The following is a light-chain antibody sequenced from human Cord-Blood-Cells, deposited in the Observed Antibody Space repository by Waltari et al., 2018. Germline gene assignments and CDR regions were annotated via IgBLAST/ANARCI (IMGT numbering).Light chain of an antibody. V-gene: IGLV2-11*01. J-gene: IGLJ2*01. CDR2: DFS. Sequence: QSALPQPRAVSGSPGQSVTISCTGTRSDVGGYNHVSWYQQHPGKAPKLMIYDFSKRPSWVPDRFSGSKSGNTASLTISWLQAEDEADYYCCSYAGSYTVVFCGGTKLTVL. CDR1: RSDVGGYNH. CDR3: CSYAGSYTVV.